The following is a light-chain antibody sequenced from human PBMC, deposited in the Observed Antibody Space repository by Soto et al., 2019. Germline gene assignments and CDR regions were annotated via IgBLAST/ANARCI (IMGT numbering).Light chain of an antibody. CDR2: GAS. J-gene: IGKJ1*01. CDR3: QQYGSSPRT. V-gene: IGKV3-20*01. CDR1: QSVSSSY. Sequence: EIVLTQSAGTLSLSPGERATLSCRASQSVSSSYLAWYQQKPGQAPRLLIHGASSRATGIPDRFSGSGSGTDVTLTISRLEPEDFALYYCQQYGSSPRTFGQGTKVDIK.